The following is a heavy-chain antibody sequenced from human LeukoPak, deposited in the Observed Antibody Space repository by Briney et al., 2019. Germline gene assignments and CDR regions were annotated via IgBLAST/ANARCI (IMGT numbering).Heavy chain of an antibody. V-gene: IGHV1-69*05. CDR1: GYTFTSYD. Sequence: ASVKVSCKASGYTFTSYDINWVRQATGQGLEWMGRIIPIFGTANYAQKFQGRVTITTDESTSTAYMELSSLRSEDTAVYHCARGPPTAMVTGFDYWGQGTLVTVSS. J-gene: IGHJ4*02. CDR3: ARGPPTAMVTGFDY. CDR2: IIPIFGTA. D-gene: IGHD5-18*01.